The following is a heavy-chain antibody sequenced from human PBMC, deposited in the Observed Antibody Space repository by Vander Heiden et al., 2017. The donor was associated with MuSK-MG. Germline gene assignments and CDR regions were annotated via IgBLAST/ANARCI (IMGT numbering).Heavy chain of an antibody. CDR3: ARLARPTYDFWSGYSAFGYFDY. CDR1: GYSFTSYW. D-gene: IGHD3-3*01. V-gene: IGHV5-51*03. J-gene: IGHJ4*02. Sequence: EVQLVQSGAEVKKPGESLKISCKGSGYSFTSYWIGWVRQMPGKGLEWMGIIYPGDSDTRYSPSFQGQVTISADKSISTAYLQWSSLKASDTAMYYCARLARPTYDFWSGYSAFGYFDYWGQGTLVTVSS. CDR2: IYPGDSDT.